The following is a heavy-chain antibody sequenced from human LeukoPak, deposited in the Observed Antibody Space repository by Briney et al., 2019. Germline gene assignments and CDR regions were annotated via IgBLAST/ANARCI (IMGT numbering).Heavy chain of an antibody. J-gene: IGHJ4*02. CDR1: GGSFSGYY. D-gene: IGHD3-10*01. CDR2: IIHTGRT. CDR3: AREDMVRGVLDY. Sequence: SETLSLTCGVYGGSFSGYYWTWIRQSPGMGLEWIGEIIHTGRTNYNPSLTSRVSISVDTSKNQFSLELSSVTAADTAVYYCAREDMVRGVLDYWGQGTLVTVSS. V-gene: IGHV4-34*12.